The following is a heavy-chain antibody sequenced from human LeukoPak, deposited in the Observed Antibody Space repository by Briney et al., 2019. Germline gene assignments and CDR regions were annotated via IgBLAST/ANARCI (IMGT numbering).Heavy chain of an antibody. CDR1: GFTFSSYA. D-gene: IGHD2-2*01. Sequence: GGSLRLSCAASGFTFSSYAMHWVRQAPGKGLXXXXXISYDGSNKYYADSVKGRFTISRDNSKNTLYLQMNSLRAEDTAVYYCARDLGYCSSTSCHDYWGQGTLVTVSS. J-gene: IGHJ4*02. V-gene: IGHV3-30*04. CDR2: ISYDGSNK. CDR3: ARDLGYCSSTSCHDY.